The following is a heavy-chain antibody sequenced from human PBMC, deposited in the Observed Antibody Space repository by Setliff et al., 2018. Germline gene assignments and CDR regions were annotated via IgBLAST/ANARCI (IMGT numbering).Heavy chain of an antibody. D-gene: IGHD5-18*01. CDR2: TIPIFGST. J-gene: IGHJ6*03. CDR1: GYIFTSYG. CDR3: VREGVDTRSSTDYRYYMDV. V-gene: IGHV1-69*05. Sequence: SVKVSCKASGYIFTSYGFSWVRQAPGQGLEWMGGTIPIFGSTNYAQKFQDRVTIITDESTTTAYMELSSLGSEDTAVYYCVREGVDTRSSTDYRYYMDVWGKGTTVTVSS.